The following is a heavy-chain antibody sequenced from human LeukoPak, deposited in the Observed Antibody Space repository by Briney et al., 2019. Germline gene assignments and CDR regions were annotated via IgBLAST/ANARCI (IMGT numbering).Heavy chain of an antibody. J-gene: IGHJ3*02. Sequence: GESLRLSCAASGFTFSDYYMSWIRQAPGKGLEWVSYISSSSSCTNYADSVKGRFTISRDNAKNSLYLQMNSLRAEDTAVYYCARDRQQRMRDAFDIWGQGTMVTVSS. CDR3: ARDRQQRMRDAFDI. V-gene: IGHV3-11*06. CDR1: GFTFSDYY. CDR2: ISSSSSCT. D-gene: IGHD6-13*01.